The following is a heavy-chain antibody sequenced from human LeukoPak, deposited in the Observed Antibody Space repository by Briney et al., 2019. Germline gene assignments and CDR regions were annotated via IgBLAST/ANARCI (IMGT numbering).Heavy chain of an antibody. CDR2: IYFSGST. J-gene: IGHJ4*01. CDR3: AKHLGSGSFILPHCDY. V-gene: IGHV4-39*01. Sequence: SETLCLTCTVSGGSISSISYCCGWISQPAREWMGLIGCIYFSGSTYSKPSLKSRATLSVDTSKNQCSLKLSPVTRADTRVYYCAKHLGSGSFILPHCDYW. CDR1: GGSISSISYC. D-gene: IGHD3-10*01.